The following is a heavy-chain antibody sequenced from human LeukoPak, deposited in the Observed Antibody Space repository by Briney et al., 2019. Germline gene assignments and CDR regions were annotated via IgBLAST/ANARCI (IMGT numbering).Heavy chain of an antibody. V-gene: IGHV1-2*02. Sequence: ASVKVSCKASGYTFTGYYMHWVRQAPGQGLEWMGWINPNSGGTNYAQKFQGRVTMTRDTSISTAYMELSSLRSEDTAVYYCARPTEPRIAVGYYYMDVWGKGTTVTVSS. CDR2: INPNSGGT. J-gene: IGHJ6*03. CDR3: ARPTEPRIAVGYYYMDV. CDR1: GYTFTGYY. D-gene: IGHD6-19*01.